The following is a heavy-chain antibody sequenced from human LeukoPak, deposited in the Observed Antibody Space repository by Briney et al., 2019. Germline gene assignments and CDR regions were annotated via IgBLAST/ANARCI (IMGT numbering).Heavy chain of an antibody. CDR2: ITSGGRT. CDR1: GFTFSSYW. V-gene: IGHV3-23*01. D-gene: IGHD6-13*01. CDR3: AKLAAAGTI. Sequence: PGVSLRLSCAASGFTFSSYWMHWVRQAPGKGLEWVSGITSGGRTYYADSVKGRFTISRDSSKNTLYLQMNSLRAGDTAVYYCAKLAAAGTIWGQGTLVTVSS. J-gene: IGHJ4*02.